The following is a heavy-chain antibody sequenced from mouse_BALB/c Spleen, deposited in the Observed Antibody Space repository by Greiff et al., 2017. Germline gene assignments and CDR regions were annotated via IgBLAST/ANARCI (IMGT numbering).Heavy chain of an antibody. CDR3: ARSDYRYDEGWYFDV. D-gene: IGHD2-14*01. CDR2: ISSGSSTI. V-gene: IGHV5-17*02. CDR1: GLTFSSFG. J-gene: IGHJ1*01. Sequence: EVQLVESGGGLVQPGGSRKLSCAASGLTFSSFGMHWVRQAPEKGLEWVAYISSGSSTIYYADTVKGRFTISRDNPKNTLFLQMTSLRSEDTAMYYCARSDYRYDEGWYFDVWGAGTTVTVSS.